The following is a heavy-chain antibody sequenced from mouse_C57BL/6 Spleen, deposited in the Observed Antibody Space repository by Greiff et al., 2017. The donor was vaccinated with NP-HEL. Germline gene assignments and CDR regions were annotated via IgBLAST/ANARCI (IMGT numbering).Heavy chain of an antibody. V-gene: IGHV1-15*01. Sequence: QVQLQQSGAELVRPGASVTLSCKASGYTFTDYEMHWVKQTPVHGLEWIGAIDPETGGTAYNQKFKGKAILTADKSSSTAYMELRSLTSEDSAVYYCTRVYTGTNWDLDYWGQGTTLTVSS. J-gene: IGHJ2*01. CDR3: TRVYTGTNWDLDY. D-gene: IGHD4-1*01. CDR1: GYTFTDYE. CDR2: IDPETGGT.